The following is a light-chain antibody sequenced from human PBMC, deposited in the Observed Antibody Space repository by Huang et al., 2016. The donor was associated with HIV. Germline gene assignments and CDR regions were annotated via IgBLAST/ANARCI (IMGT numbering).Light chain of an antibody. Sequence: EIVLTQSPVTLSLSPGDRATLSCRASQSVSTNLAWYQQKPGQAPRLLIYDASSRAGGIPARFSGRGSGTDFTLTISSLEPEDFAIYYCQQRSNWPPLTFGGGTKVEMK. CDR1: QSVSTN. CDR3: QQRSNWPPLT. J-gene: IGKJ4*01. V-gene: IGKV3-11*01. CDR2: DAS.